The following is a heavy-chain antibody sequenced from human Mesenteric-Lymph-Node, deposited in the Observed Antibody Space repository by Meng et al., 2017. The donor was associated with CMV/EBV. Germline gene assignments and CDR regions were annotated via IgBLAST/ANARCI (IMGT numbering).Heavy chain of an antibody. Sequence: QKQCQWSGPRLVNVTPTPSVSCIISGDSVSSSIAAWNGIRPSPSRGLEWLGRTYYRSESYNDYAVSVKSRISVNLDTSKNQLSLHLNFVTPEDTAVYYCAYFGDLPPLWWGQGTLVTVSS. CDR1: GDSVSSSIAA. V-gene: IGHV6-1*01. CDR2: TYYRSESYN. D-gene: IGHD3-16*01. CDR3: AYFGDLPPLW. J-gene: IGHJ4*02.